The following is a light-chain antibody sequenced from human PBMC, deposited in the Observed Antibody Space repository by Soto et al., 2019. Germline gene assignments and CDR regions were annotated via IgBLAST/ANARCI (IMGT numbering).Light chain of an antibody. V-gene: IGLV2-14*01. Sequence: QSALTQPASVSGSPGQSITISCTGTSGDVGGYNYVSWYQQHPGKAPKLMIYDVSNRPSGVSNRFSGSKSGNTASLTISGLQAEDEADYYCNSYTSSSTLYVVFGGGTKLTVL. J-gene: IGLJ2*01. CDR3: NSYTSSSTLYVV. CDR1: SGDVGGYNY. CDR2: DVS.